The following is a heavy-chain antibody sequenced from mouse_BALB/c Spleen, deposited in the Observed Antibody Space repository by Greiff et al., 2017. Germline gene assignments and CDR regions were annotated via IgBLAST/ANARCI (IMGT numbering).Heavy chain of an antibody. D-gene: IGHD1-1*01. CDR2: ISDGGSYT. CDR3: TREGVRDYGYFDY. CDR1: GFTFSDYY. Sequence: EVMLVESGGGLVKPGGSLKLSCAASGFTFSDYYMYWVRQTPEKRLEWVATISDGGSYTYYPDSVKGRFTISRDNAKNTLYLQMSSLKSEDTAMYYCTREGVRDYGYFDYWGQGTTLTVSS. V-gene: IGHV5-4*02. J-gene: IGHJ2*01.